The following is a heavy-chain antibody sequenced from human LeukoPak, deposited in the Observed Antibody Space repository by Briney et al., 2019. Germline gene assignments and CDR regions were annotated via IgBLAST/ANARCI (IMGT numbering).Heavy chain of an antibody. D-gene: IGHD2-2*01. V-gene: IGHV1-2*02. Sequence: ASVKVSCKASGYTFTGYYMHWVRQPPGQGLEWMGWINPNTGGTSYAQNFQGRVTMTRDTSITTAYMELSRLRSDDTAVYYCAKEVLPAGGYYYVMDVWGQGTTVTVSS. CDR2: INPNTGGT. CDR1: GYTFTGYY. J-gene: IGHJ6*02. CDR3: AKEVLPAGGYYYVMDV.